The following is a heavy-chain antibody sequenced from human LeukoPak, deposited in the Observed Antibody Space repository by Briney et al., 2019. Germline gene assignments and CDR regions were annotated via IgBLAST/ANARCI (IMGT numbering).Heavy chain of an antibody. CDR2: IGYDGSNE. CDR1: GFTFSSYG. Sequence: QSGGSLRLSCAASGFTFSSYGMHWVRQAPGKGLEWVAFIGYDGSNEDYAYSVKGRFTISRDNSRNTLYLQMNSLRAEGTAVYYCVAYSSTWYSIDYWGQGTLVTVSS. J-gene: IGHJ4*02. D-gene: IGHD6-13*01. CDR3: VAYSSTWYSIDY. V-gene: IGHV3-30*02.